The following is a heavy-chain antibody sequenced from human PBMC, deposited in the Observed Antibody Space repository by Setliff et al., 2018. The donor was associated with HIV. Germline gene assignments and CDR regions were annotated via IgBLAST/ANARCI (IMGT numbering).Heavy chain of an antibody. CDR1: GDSITSGYY. V-gene: IGHV4-31*03. D-gene: IGHD1-26*01. Sequence: SETLSLTCTVSGDSITSGYYCSWICQRPGEGLEWIGYIHYGGVAYYNPSLKSRLAMSADTSKNQFSLNLNSVTAADTAVYYCARGQWAFPAPHYMDVWAKGTTVTAP. CDR2: IHYGGVA. CDR3: ARGQWAFPAPHYMDV. J-gene: IGHJ6*03.